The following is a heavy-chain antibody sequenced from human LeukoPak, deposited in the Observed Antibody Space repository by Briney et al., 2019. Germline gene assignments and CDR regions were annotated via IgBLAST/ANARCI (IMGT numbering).Heavy chain of an antibody. CDR1: GFTFSSYA. CDR2: ISGSGGST. D-gene: IGHD5-24*01. Sequence: GGSLRLSCAASGFTFSSYAMSWVRQAPGKGLEWVSAISGSGGSTYYADSVKGRFTIPRDNSKNTLYLQMNSLRAEDTAMYYCARGLDRVTMTFDPWGQGTLVTVSS. CDR3: ARGLDRVTMTFDP. J-gene: IGHJ5*02. V-gene: IGHV3-23*01.